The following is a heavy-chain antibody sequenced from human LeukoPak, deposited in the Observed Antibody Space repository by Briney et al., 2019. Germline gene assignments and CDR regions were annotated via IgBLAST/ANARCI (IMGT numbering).Heavy chain of an antibody. J-gene: IGHJ4*02. V-gene: IGHV4-31*03. D-gene: IGHD6-13*01. CDR3: ARTFIAAAYFDY. Sequence: PSETLSLTCTVSGGSISSGGYYWSWIRQHPGKGLEWIGYIYYSGSTYYNPPLKSRVTISVDTSKNQFSLKLSSVTAADTAVYYCARTFIAAAYFDYWGQGTLVTVSS. CDR1: GGSISSGGYY. CDR2: IYYSGST.